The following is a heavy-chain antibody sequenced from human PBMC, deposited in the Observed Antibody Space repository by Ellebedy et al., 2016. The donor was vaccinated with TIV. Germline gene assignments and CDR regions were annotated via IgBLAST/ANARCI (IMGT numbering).Heavy chain of an antibody. CDR1: GYTFTSYY. Sequence: AASVKVSCKASGYTFTSYYMHWVRQAPGQGLEWMGIINPSGGSTSYAQKLQGRVTMTRDTSTSTVYMELSSLRSEDTAVYYCARGPLTIGYSSGWYYFDYWGQGTLVTVSS. CDR2: INPSGGST. CDR3: ARGPLTIGYSSGWYYFDY. J-gene: IGHJ4*02. D-gene: IGHD6-19*01. V-gene: IGHV1-46*04.